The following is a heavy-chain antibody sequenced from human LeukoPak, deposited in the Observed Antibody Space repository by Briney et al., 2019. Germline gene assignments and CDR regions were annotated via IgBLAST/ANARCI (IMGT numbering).Heavy chain of an antibody. V-gene: IGHV4-59*08. CDR3: ARHSKQQLVYYFDY. J-gene: IGHJ4*02. CDR2: IYSSGST. Sequence: SETLSLTCTVSGGYISSYYWSWIRQPPGKGLERIGYIYSSGSTNYNPSLKSRVTISVDTSKNQFSLKLNSVTAADTAVYYCARHSKQQLVYYFDYWGQGTLVTVSS. D-gene: IGHD6-13*01. CDR1: GGYISSYY.